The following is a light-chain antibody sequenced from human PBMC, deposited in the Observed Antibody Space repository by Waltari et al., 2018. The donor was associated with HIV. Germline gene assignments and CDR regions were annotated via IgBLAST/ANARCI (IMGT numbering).Light chain of an antibody. CDR2: SNN. CDR3: AAWDDSLNGWV. J-gene: IGLJ3*02. V-gene: IGLV1-44*01. Sequence: QSVLTQPPSASGTPGQRVTISCSGCSSNIGSNTVSWYQQLPGTAPKLLIYSNNPRPSGVPDRFSGSKSCTSASLAISGLQSEDEADYYCAAWDDSLNGWVFGGGTKLTVL. CDR1: SSNIGSNT.